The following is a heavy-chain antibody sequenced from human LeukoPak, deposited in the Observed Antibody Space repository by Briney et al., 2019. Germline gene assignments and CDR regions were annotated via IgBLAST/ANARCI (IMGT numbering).Heavy chain of an antibody. CDR1: GFSFNTYA. CDR2: ISTNGGST. Sequence: PGGSLRLSCAASGFSFNTYAMHWVRQAPGKGLEYVSAISTNGGSTNYANSVKGRFTISRDNSKNTLYLQMGSLETEDTAIYYCARLGSGNYNRGCLDYWGQRTLVTVSS. D-gene: IGHD1-26*01. V-gene: IGHV3-64*01. CDR3: ARLGSGNYNRGCLDY. J-gene: IGHJ4*02.